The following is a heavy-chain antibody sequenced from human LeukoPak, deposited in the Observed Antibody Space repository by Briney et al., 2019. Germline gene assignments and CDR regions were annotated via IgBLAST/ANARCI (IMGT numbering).Heavy chain of an antibody. D-gene: IGHD6-19*01. V-gene: IGHV4-59*01. CDR3: ARFSGWSFFFDY. Sequence: PSETLSLTCTVSRGTLSDYYWTWVRQPPGKGLEWIGYIYSTGSTNYNPSLKSRVSLSVDTSKSQFSLNLRSVTAADTAVYYCARFSGWSFFFDYWGQGTLVTVSS. J-gene: IGHJ4*02. CDR2: IYSTGST. CDR1: RGTLSDYY.